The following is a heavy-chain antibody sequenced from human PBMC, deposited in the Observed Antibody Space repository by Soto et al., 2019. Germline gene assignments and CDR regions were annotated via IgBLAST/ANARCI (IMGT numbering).Heavy chain of an antibody. CDR2: ISGSGGST. CDR3: AKATGYYYGSGSYLDYFDY. J-gene: IGHJ4*02. D-gene: IGHD3-10*01. Sequence: GSLRLSCAASGFTFSSYAMSWVRQAPGKGLEWASAISGSGGSTYYADSVKGRFTISRDNSKNTLYLQMNSLRAEDTAVYYCAKATGYYYGSGSYLDYFDYWGQGTLVTVSS. V-gene: IGHV3-23*01. CDR1: GFTFSSYA.